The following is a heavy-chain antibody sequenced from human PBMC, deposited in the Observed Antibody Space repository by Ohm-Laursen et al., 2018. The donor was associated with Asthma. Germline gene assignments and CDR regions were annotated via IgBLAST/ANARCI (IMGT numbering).Heavy chain of an antibody. Sequence: SLRLSCAAPGFTFSSYGMHWVRQAPGKGLERVAALSYRGSNKYYADSVKGRFTISRDNSKNTLYLQMNSLRAEDTAVHYCARASFVYGDYELDYGMDVWGQGTTVTVSS. CDR1: GFTFSSYG. CDR2: LSYRGSNK. D-gene: IGHD4-17*01. V-gene: IGHV3-30*03. J-gene: IGHJ6*02. CDR3: ARASFVYGDYELDYGMDV.